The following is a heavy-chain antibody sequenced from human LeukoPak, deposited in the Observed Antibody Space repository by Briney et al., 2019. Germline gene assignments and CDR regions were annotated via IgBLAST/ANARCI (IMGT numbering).Heavy chain of an antibody. D-gene: IGHD6-19*01. Sequence: PGRSLRLSCAASGFTFDDYVMHWVRHVPGKGLEWVSSISWNSINMGYADSVKGRFTISRDNAKNSLYLQMNSVRTEDTALYYCIKDIHSIGWYGIGNWGQGTLVTVSS. CDR1: GFTFDDYV. CDR3: IKDIHSIGWYGIGN. V-gene: IGHV3-9*01. J-gene: IGHJ4*02. CDR2: ISWNSINM.